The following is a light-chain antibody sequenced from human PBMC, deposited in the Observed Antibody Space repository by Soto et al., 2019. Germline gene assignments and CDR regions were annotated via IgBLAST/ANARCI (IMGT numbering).Light chain of an antibody. CDR3: QQYGSSHPWT. Sequence: EIVLTQSPGTLSLSPGERATLSCRASQSVSSSYLAWYQQQPGQAPRLLIYGASSRATGMPDRFSGSGSGTDFTLTISRLEPEDFAVYYCQQYGSSHPWTFGEGTKVEIK. J-gene: IGKJ1*01. V-gene: IGKV3-20*01. CDR1: QSVSSSY. CDR2: GAS.